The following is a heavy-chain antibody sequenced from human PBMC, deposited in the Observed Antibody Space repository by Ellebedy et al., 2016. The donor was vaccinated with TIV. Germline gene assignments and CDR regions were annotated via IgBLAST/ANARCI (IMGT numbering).Heavy chain of an antibody. CDR1: GDSVSRYY. CDR2: IYYSGIT. CDR3: ARNSPREYALEI. J-gene: IGHJ3*02. V-gene: IGHV4-59*02. Sequence: ESLKISXNASGDSVSRYYWSWIRQPPGKGLEWIGYIYYSGITDYNPSLKSRVTMSVDTSKNQISLKLNSVTAADTAVYYCARNSPREYALEIWGQGTLVTVSS.